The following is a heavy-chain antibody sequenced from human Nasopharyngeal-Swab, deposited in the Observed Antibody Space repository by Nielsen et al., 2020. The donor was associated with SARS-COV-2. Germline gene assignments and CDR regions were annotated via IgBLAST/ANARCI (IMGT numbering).Heavy chain of an antibody. V-gene: IGHV4-59*01. CDR1: GGSISSYY. D-gene: IGHD3-3*01. J-gene: IGHJ6*02. CDR3: ARVPYYDFWSGYHYYYYGMDV. CDR2: IYYSGST. Sequence: SETLSLTCTVSGGSISSYYWSWIRQPPEKGLEWIGYIYYSGSTNYNPSLKSRVTISVDTSKNQFSLKLSSVTAADTAVYYCARVPYYDFWSGYHYYYYGMDVWGQGTTVTVSS.